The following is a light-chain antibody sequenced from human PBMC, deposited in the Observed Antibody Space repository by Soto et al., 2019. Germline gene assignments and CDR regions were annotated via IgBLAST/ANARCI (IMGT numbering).Light chain of an antibody. CDR1: SSDVGRYNF. V-gene: IGLV2-11*01. CDR2: DVI. Sequence: QSALTQPRSVSGSPGQSVTISCTGTSSDVGRYNFVSWYQQHPDKAPKLMIYDVIKRPSGVPDRFSGSKSGNTASLTIYGLQAEDEADYHCCSYAGSYTHVFGPGTKVTVL. CDR3: CSYAGSYTHV. J-gene: IGLJ1*01.